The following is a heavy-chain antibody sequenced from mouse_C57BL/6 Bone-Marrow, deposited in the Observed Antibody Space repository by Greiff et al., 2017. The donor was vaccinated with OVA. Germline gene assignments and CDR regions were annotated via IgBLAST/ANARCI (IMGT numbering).Heavy chain of an antibody. V-gene: IGHV1-19*01. CDR2: INPYNGGT. Sequence: EVQLQQSGPVLVKPGASVKMSCKASGYTFTDYYMNWVKQSHGKSLEWIGVINPYNGGTSYNQKFKGKATLTVDKSSSTAYMELNSLTSEDSAVYYCAREGEGYGKASFAYWGQGTLVTVSA. J-gene: IGHJ3*01. CDR1: GYTFTDYY. CDR3: AREGEGYGKASFAY. D-gene: IGHD1-1*01.